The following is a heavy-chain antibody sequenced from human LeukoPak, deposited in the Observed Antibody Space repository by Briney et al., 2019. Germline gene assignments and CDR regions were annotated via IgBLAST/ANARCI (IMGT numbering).Heavy chain of an antibody. V-gene: IGHV3-48*04. CDR3: AELGITMIGGV. Sequence: GGSLKLSCAASGFTFSSYSMNWVRQAPGKGLEWVSYISSSSSTIYYADSVKGRFTISRDNAKNSLYLQMNSLRAEDTAVYYCAELGITMIGGVWGKGTTVTVSS. D-gene: IGHD3-10*02. CDR1: GFTFSSYS. J-gene: IGHJ6*04. CDR2: ISSSSSTI.